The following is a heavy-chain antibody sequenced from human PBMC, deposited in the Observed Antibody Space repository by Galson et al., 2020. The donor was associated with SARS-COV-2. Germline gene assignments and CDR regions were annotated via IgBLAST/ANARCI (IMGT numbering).Heavy chain of an antibody. CDR1: GGSISSGGYY. CDR3: ARAPDPNYYYYGMDV. V-gene: IGHV4-31*03. Sequence: SETLSLTCTVSGGSISSGGYYWSWIRQHPGKGLEWIGYIYYSGSTYYNPSLKSRVTISVDTSKNQFSLKLSSVTAADTAVYYCARAPDPNYYYYGMDVWGQGTTVTVSS. J-gene: IGHJ6*02. CDR2: IYYSGST.